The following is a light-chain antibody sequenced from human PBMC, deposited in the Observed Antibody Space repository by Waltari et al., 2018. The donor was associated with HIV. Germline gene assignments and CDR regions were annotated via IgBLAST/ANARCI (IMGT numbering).Light chain of an antibody. V-gene: IGLV4-69*01. CDR2: LSTNGSH. Sequence: QVVLTQSPSASASLGASVKLTCTLSSGHTNYAIAWHQQQPEKGPRYLMRLSTNGSHTKGDGIPARFSGSSSGAERYLTISGLQSDDEADYYCQTWGTGIVVFGGGTKLTVL. CDR1: SGHTNYA. CDR3: QTWGTGIVV. J-gene: IGLJ2*01.